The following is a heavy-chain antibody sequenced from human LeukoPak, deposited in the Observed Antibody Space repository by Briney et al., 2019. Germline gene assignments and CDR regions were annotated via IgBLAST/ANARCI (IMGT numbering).Heavy chain of an antibody. CDR3: ARHDSGYYYGLDY. CDR2: IYYSGNT. Sequence: SETLSLTCTVSGGSINSYYWNWVRQSPGMGLEWIGYIYYSGNTNYNPSLKSRVTISVDTSKNQFSLKLSSVTAADTAVYYCARHDSGYYYGLDYWGQGTLVTVSS. J-gene: IGHJ4*02. CDR1: GGSINSYY. V-gene: IGHV4-59*08. D-gene: IGHD3-22*01.